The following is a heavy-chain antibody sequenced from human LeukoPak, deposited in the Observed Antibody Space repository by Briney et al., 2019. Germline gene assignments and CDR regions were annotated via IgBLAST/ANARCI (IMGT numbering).Heavy chain of an antibody. CDR1: GGSISSGGYY. V-gene: IGHV4-31*03. D-gene: IGHD1/OR15-1a*01. Sequence: PSETLSLTCTVSGGSISSGGYYWSWSRQHPGKGLEWIGYIYYSGSTYYNPSLKSRVTISVDTSKNQFSLKLSSVTAADTAVYYCASVFITGTNYFDYWGQGTLVTVSS. J-gene: IGHJ4*02. CDR3: ASVFITGTNYFDY. CDR2: IYYSGST.